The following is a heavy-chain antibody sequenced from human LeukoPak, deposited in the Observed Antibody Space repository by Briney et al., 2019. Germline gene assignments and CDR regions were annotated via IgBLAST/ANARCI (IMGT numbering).Heavy chain of an antibody. J-gene: IGHJ4*02. CDR2: IYYSGST. CDR3: ARRQLYDSSGYQVDY. V-gene: IGHV4-39*01. D-gene: IGHD3-22*01. CDR1: GGSIGSSNNY. Sequence: SETLSLTCSVSGGSIGSSNNYWAWIRQPPGKGLEWIGSIYYSGSTYYNPSLKSRVTISVDTSKNQFSLKLSSVTAADTAVYYCARRQLYDSSGYQVDYWAREPWSPSPQ.